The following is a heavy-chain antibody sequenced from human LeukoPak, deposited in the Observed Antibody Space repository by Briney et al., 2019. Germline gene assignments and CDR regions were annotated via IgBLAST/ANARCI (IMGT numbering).Heavy chain of an antibody. CDR2: MNPNSGNT. CDR1: GYTFTSYD. Sequence: ASVKVSCKASGYTFTSYDINWVRQATGQGLEWMGWMNPNSGNTGYAQKFQGRVTITRNTSISTAYMELSSLRSEDTAVYYCARGRKFWREFPFDPWGQGTLVTVSS. D-gene: IGHD3-3*01. V-gene: IGHV1-8*03. CDR3: ARGRKFWREFPFDP. J-gene: IGHJ5*02.